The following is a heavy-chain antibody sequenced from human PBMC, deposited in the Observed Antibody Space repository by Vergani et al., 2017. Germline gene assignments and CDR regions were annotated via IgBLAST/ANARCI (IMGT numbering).Heavy chain of an antibody. CDR2: IDHTGRP. V-gene: IGHV4-34*01. CDR1: GGSFTSYH. J-gene: IGHJ6*03. CDR3: ARVNTETYGHLYDYNYKDV. D-gene: IGHD4-11*01. Sequence: QVQLQQWGGGLLKPSETLSLTCVVNGGSFTSYHWTWIRQSPGEGLEWVGDIDHTGRPDYNPSLKSRLTMSVDKPRNQFSLTLNSVTATDTAIYFCARVNTETYGHLYDYNYKDVWGQGTAVTVS.